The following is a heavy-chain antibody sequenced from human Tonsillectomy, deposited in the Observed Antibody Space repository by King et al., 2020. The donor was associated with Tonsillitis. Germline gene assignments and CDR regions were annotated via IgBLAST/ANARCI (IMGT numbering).Heavy chain of an antibody. CDR3: ATVQSTGTGHHYYYAMVV. CDR2: ISYDGSKK. D-gene: IGHD3/OR15-3a*01. J-gene: IGHJ6*02. V-gene: IGHV3-30-3*01. CDR1: GFIFRSYA. Sequence: VQLVESGGGVVQPGRSLRLSCAASGFIFRSYAKHWVRQAPGKGLEWVAIISYDGSKKYYADSVKGRFTISRDSSGNTLYLQMNSLRAEDTAVYYCATVQSTGTGHHYYYAMVVWGQGATVTVAS.